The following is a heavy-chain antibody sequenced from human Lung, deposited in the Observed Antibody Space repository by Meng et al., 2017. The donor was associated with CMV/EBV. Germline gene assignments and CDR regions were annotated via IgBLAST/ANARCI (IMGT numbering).Heavy chain of an antibody. D-gene: IGHD2-15*01. CDR2: ISWNGQNT. Sequence: GGSXRLXCAASGFTFAHYSMHWVRQRPGKGLEWVSLISWNGQNTYYADSVKGRFTISRDNSRNSLYVQMNSLRIDDTALYYCARDDGTCYLPFWGQGTLVTVSS. J-gene: IGHJ4*01. CDR3: ARDDGTCYLPF. CDR1: GFTFAHYS. V-gene: IGHV3-43*01.